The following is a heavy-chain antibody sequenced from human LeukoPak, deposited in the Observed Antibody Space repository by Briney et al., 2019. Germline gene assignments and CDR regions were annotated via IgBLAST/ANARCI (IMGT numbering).Heavy chain of an antibody. CDR2: ISSSSNYI. CDR1: GFTFTRNN. D-gene: IGHD3-10*01. Sequence: GGSLRLSCADSGFTFTRNNMNWVRQAPGKGLEWVAFISSSSNYIYYADSVKGRFTISRDNAKNSLYLQMNSLRAEGTAVYYCARGYDYSSLTFDSWGQGTLVTVSS. CDR3: ARGYDYSSLTFDS. V-gene: IGHV3-21*01. J-gene: IGHJ4*02.